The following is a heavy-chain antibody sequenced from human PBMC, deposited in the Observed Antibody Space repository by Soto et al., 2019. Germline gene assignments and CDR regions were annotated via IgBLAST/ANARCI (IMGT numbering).Heavy chain of an antibody. CDR3: ATKSGWPMTTVTRFFTSRYFQH. V-gene: IGHV1-24*01. CDR2: FDPEDGET. J-gene: IGHJ1*01. CDR1: GYTLTELS. Sequence: ASVKVSCKVSGYTLTELSMHWVRQAPGKGLEWMGGFDPEDGETIYAQKFQGRVTMTEDTSTDTAYMELSSLRSEDTAVYYCATKSGWPMTTVTRFFTSRYFQHWGQGTLVTVSS. D-gene: IGHD4-17*01.